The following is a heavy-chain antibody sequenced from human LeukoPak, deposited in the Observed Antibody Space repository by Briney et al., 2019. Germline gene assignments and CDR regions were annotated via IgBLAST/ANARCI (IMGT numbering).Heavy chain of an antibody. CDR3: ARVNPDGSGSSLDY. J-gene: IGHJ4*02. V-gene: IGHV1-18*04. CDR1: GYTFTGYY. Sequence: ASVTVSCKASGYTFTGYYMHWVRQAPGQGLEWMGRISAYNDNTNYAQKLQGRVTMTTDTSTSTAYMELRSLRSDDTAVYYCARVNPDGSGSSLDYWGQGTLVTVSS. CDR2: ISAYNDNT. D-gene: IGHD3-10*01.